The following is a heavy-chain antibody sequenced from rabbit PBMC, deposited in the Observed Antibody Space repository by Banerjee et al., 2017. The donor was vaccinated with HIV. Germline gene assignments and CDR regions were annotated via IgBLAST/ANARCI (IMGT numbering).Heavy chain of an antibody. V-gene: IGHV1S47*01. Sequence: QQQLEESGGGLVQPEGSLTLTCKASGLDFSSYAMSWVRQAPGKGLEWIGYIDPVFGSTYYASWVNGRFTISSDNAQNTVYLQLSSLTAADTATYFCARRYYTYGYAGYFNLWGQGTLVTVS. J-gene: IGHJ4*01. CDR3: ARRYYTYGYAGYFNL. D-gene: IGHD6-1*01. CDR1: GLDFSSYA. CDR2: IDPVFGST.